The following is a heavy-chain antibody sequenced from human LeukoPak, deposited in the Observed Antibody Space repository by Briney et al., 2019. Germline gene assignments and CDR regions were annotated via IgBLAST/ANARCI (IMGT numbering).Heavy chain of an antibody. CDR3: AREGEYYGSGSYRDY. V-gene: IGHV4-34*01. CDR1: GGSFSGYY. D-gene: IGHD3-10*01. Sequence: SETLSLTCAVYGGSFSGYYWSWIRQPPGKGLEWIGEINHSGSTNYNPSLKSRVTISVDTSKNQFSLRLTSVTAADTAVYYCAREGEYYGSGSYRDYWGQGTLVTVSS. J-gene: IGHJ4*02. CDR2: INHSGST.